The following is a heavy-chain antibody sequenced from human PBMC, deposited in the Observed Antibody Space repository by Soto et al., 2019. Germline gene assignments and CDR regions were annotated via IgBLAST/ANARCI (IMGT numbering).Heavy chain of an antibody. J-gene: IGHJ4*02. D-gene: IGHD5-12*01. Sequence: QITLEESGPTLVKPTQTLTLACTFSGLSLSTSGMGVCWIRQPPGRALEWLALLYLNDVKSYSPSLKSRLTISKDTYKNQVVLTMTNMDPVDTGTYFCAHRKNWVHAGYISFDYWGQGSLVTVSS. CDR2: LYLNDVK. CDR3: AHRKNWVHAGYISFDY. CDR1: GLSLSTSGMG. V-gene: IGHV2-5*01.